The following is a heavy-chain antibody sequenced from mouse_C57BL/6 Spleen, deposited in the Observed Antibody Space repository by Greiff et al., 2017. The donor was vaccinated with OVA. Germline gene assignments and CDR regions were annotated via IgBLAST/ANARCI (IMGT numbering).Heavy chain of an antibody. D-gene: IGHD1-1*01. CDR1: GYSITSGYY. CDR3: ARDRTTVVVPFDY. V-gene: IGHV3-6*01. Sequence: EVKLMESGPGLVKPSQSLSLTCSVTGYSITSGYYWNWIRQFPGNKLEWMGYISYDGSNNYNPSLKNRISITRDTSKNQFFLKLNSVTTEDTATYYCARDRTTVVVPFDYWGQGTTLTVSS. CDR2: ISYDGSN. J-gene: IGHJ2*01.